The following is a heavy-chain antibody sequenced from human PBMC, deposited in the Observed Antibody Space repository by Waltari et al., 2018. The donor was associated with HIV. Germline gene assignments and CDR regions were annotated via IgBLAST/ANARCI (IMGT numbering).Heavy chain of an antibody. V-gene: IGHV3-48*04. Sequence: EVQLVESGGGLVQPGGSLRLFCVASGFPFSSYNMNWVRQAPGKGLEWLSYITSSGYTIYYADSVEGRFTVSRDNAKNSLYLQMNSLRAEDTAVYYCARTTHGIDFWGQGTLVTVSS. CDR2: ITSSGYTI. CDR3: ARTTHGIDF. J-gene: IGHJ4*02. D-gene: IGHD1-1*01. CDR1: GFPFSSYN.